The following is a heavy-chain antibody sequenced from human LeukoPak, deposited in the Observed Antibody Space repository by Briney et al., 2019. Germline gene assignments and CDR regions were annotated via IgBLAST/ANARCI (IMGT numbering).Heavy chain of an antibody. V-gene: IGHV4-61*02. CDR2: IYTSGST. D-gene: IGHD6-13*01. J-gene: IGHJ5*02. CDR1: GDSISSGNFY. CDR3: ARDKDSSSWYNPVVVDP. Sequence: SETLSLTCTVSGDSISSGNFYWSWIRQPAGKGLEWIGRIYTSGSTNYNPSLKSRVTISVDTSKNQFSLKLSSVTAADTAVYYCARDKDSSSWYNPVVVDPWGQGTLVTVSS.